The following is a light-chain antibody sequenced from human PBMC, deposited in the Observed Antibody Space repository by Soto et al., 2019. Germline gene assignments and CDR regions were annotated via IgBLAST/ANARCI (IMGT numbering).Light chain of an antibody. V-gene: IGKV3D-20*02. Sequence: EIVLTPSPGTLSLSPGERATLSCRASQSVSSSYLAWYQQKPGQAPRLLIYDASNRATGIPARFSGSGSGTDFTLTISSLEPEDFAVYYCQQRTNWSSVTFGGGTKVDI. CDR3: QQRTNWSSVT. J-gene: IGKJ4*01. CDR2: DAS. CDR1: QSVSSSY.